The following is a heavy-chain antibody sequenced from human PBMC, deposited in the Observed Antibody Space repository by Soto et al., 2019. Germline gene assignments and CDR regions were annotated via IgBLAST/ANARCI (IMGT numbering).Heavy chain of an antibody. CDR2: IRGKAYGGAV. Sequence: GGSLRLSCTGSEFSFGDYAMTWVRQAQGKGLEWVACIRGKAYGGAVEYAASVKGRFIISRDDSKSIAYLQMNSLKREDSGVYYCTRVFREEMDCSSTSCYTRYYGMDVWGQGTTVTVSS. D-gene: IGHD2-2*02. CDR3: TRVFREEMDCSSTSCYTRYYGMDV. CDR1: EFSFGDYA. J-gene: IGHJ6*02. V-gene: IGHV3-49*04.